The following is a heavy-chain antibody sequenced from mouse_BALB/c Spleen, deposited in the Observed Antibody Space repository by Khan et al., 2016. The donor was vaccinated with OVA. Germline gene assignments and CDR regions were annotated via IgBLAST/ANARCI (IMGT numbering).Heavy chain of an antibody. D-gene: IGHD1-1*01. J-gene: IGHJ1*01. Sequence: EVQLQESGPGLVKPSQSLSLTCTVTGYSITSDYAWNWIRQFPGNKLEWMGYISYSGSANYNPSLKSRISITRDTSENKFFLQLNSVTTEDSATFCCAGRYYFGHWCFDVWGAGSTVTVSS. CDR3: AGRYYFGHWCFDV. CDR2: ISYSGSA. V-gene: IGHV3-2*02. CDR1: GYSITSDYA.